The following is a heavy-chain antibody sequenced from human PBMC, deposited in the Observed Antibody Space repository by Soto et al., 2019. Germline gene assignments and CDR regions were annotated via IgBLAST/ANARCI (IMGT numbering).Heavy chain of an antibody. V-gene: IGHV4-34*10. CDR1: GGSFSGYY. Sequence: SETLSLTCAVYGGSFSGYYWSWIRQPPGKGLEWIGEIHHSGRTNYNPSLKSRITISIDMSKNQFSLKLSSVTAADTAVYYCASRKSSPYFDHWGQGTLVTVSS. CDR3: ASRKSSPYFDH. D-gene: IGHD3-10*01. J-gene: IGHJ4*02. CDR2: IHHSGRT.